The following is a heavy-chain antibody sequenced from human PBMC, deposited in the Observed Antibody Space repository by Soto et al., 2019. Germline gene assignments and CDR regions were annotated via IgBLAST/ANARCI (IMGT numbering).Heavy chain of an antibody. V-gene: IGHV3-23*01. CDR1: GFTFSSYA. D-gene: IGHD1-26*01. J-gene: IGHJ4*02. Sequence: GGSLRLSCAASGFTFSSYAMRWVRQAPVKGLEWVSAISGSGGSTYYADSVKGRFTISRDNSKNTLYLQTNSLIAEDTAVYFCARRGSGSYYDYWGQGTLVTVSS. CDR3: ARRGSGSYYDY. CDR2: ISGSGGST.